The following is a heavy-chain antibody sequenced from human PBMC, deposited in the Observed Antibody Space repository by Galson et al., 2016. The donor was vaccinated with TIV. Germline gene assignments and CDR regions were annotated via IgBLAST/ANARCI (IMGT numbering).Heavy chain of an antibody. CDR1: DSW. CDR2: IYPRDSDT. D-gene: IGHD5-12*01. V-gene: IGHV5-51*03. CDR3: AAWRPGGWPDP. J-gene: IGHJ5*02. Sequence: QSGAEVKKPGESLNISCKGSDSWVAWVRQKPGRGPEYMGVIYPRDSDTRYSPSFEGQVTISVDKSFTTAYLQWTSLKASDSAIYFCAAWRPGGWPDPWGQGTQVIVSS.